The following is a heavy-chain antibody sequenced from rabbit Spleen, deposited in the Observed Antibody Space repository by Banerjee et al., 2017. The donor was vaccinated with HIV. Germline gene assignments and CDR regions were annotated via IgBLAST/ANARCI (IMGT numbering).Heavy chain of an antibody. J-gene: IGHJ4*01. D-gene: IGHD2-1*01. Sequence: QEQLVESGGDLVKPGASLTLTCTASGFSLSNYVMCWVRQAPGKGPEWIVCIASPSAGSKTYSASWAKGRFTVSRTSSTTVTLQMTSLTAADTATYFCTRRYGANGVVYHNLWGPGTLVTVS. CDR2: IASPSAGSKT. CDR3: TRRYGANGVVYHNL. CDR1: GFSLSNYV. V-gene: IGHV1S45*01.